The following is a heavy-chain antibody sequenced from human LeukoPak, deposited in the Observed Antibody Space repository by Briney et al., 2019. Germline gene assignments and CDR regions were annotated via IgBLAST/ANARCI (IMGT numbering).Heavy chain of an antibody. CDR2: INPNSGGT. Sequence: ASVKVSCKASGYTFTGHYMHWLRQAPGQGLEWMGWINPNSGGTNYAQKFQGRVTMTRDTSISTAYMELSRLRSDDTAVYYCERDPEYGGYDYWGQGTLVTVSS. CDR1: GYTFTGHY. J-gene: IGHJ4*02. V-gene: IGHV1-2*02. D-gene: IGHD5-12*01. CDR3: ERDPEYGGYDY.